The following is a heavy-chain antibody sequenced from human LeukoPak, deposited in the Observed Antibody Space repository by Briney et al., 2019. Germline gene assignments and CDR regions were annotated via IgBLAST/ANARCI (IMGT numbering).Heavy chain of an antibody. CDR3: ERGGLYHYSGTSGDY. CDR2: ISSSSYFI. V-gene: IGHV3-21*06. Sequence: TPGGSLRLSCAASGFTFSTYTMNWVRQAPGKGLEWVSSISSSSYFIYYADSVRGRFIISRDNAKNSMYLQMNSLRAEDTAVYYCERGGLYHYSGTSGDYWGQGTLVTVSS. CDR1: GFTFSTYT. D-gene: IGHD1-26*01. J-gene: IGHJ4*02.